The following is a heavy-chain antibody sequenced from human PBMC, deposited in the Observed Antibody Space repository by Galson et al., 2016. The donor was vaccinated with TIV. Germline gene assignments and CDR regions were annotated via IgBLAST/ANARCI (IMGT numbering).Heavy chain of an antibody. J-gene: IGHJ4*02. CDR1: GGIFNTYD. D-gene: IGHD5-12*01. V-gene: IGHV1-69*04. CDR3: ASASHLVPTVHHY. Sequence: SVKVSCKASGGIFNTYDISWLRQAPGQGLEWMGRINLVVGLLKYAQRFQGRFTITAAYMELSSLTSEDTAVYFCASASHLVPTVHHYWGQGTLVTVSS. CDR2: INLVVGLL.